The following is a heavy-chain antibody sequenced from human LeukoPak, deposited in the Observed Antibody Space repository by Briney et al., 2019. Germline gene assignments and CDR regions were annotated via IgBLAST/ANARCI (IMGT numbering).Heavy chain of an antibody. V-gene: IGHV3-7*03. CDR2: IKQDGSEK. Sequence: GGSLRLSCAASGFTFSSYWMSWVRQAPGKGLEWVANIKQDGSEKYYVDSVKGRFTISRDKSKNMLYLQMNSLKVEDTAVYYCAKKSMIRGVIIRSPAVWGQGTLVTVSS. CDR1: GFTFSSYW. D-gene: IGHD3-10*01. CDR3: AKKSMIRGVIIRSPAV. J-gene: IGHJ4*02.